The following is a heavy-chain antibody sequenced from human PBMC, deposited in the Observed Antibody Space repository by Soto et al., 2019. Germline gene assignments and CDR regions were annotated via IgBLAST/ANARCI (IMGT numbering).Heavy chain of an antibody. CDR2: IIPIFGTA. CDR1: GESLSIYP. V-gene: IGHV1-69*06. J-gene: IGHJ4*02. CDR3: AAVHYYDSSGYYRLDY. Sequence: SLNGAWKTSGESLSIYPVSWVRKDTGQGLEWMGGIIPIFGTANYAQKFQGRVTITADKSTSTAYMELSSLRSEDTAVYYCAAVHYYDSSGYYRLDYWGQGTLVTVSS. D-gene: IGHD3-22*01.